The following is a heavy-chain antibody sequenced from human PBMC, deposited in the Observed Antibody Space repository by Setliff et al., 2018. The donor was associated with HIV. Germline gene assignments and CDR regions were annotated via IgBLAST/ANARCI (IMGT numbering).Heavy chain of an antibody. D-gene: IGHD3-3*01. CDR1: GGSISSHY. V-gene: IGHV4-59*11. Sequence: SETLSLTCNVSGGSISSHYWNWIRQPPGKALEWIGYIYYSGSTNYNPSFKSRVTISVDRSKSQFSLKLSSVTAADTAIYYCTMRVYDFWSGLVGQYYYMDVWGKGTTVTVSS. J-gene: IGHJ6*03. CDR3: TMRVYDFWSGLVGQYYYMDV. CDR2: IYYSGST.